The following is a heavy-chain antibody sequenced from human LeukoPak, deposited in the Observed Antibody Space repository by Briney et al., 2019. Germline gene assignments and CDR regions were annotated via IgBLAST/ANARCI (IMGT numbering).Heavy chain of an antibody. Sequence: SETLSLTCTVSSGSVSNGDYYWSWLRRPPGKALEWIGYIYYTGSAYYNPSLGGRVTLSVDTSKNQFSVKLSSVTAADTAVYYCARSRNYHGSGDYWGQGTLVTVSS. J-gene: IGHJ4*02. CDR1: SGSVSNGDYY. CDR2: IYYTGSA. CDR3: ARSRNYHGSGDY. V-gene: IGHV4-61*08. D-gene: IGHD3-10*01.